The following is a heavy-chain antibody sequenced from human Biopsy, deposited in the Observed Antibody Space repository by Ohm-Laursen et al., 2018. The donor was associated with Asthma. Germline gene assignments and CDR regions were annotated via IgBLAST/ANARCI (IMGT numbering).Heavy chain of an antibody. CDR3: ARAVDYSHFYCIDV. J-gene: IGHJ6*02. Sequence: SSVKVSCKTSGYTFNSAGITWVRQAPGQGLEWMGWISVYNGNTKVAQKLQDRVTMITDTSTRTAYMELRSQRSDDTVEDFCARAVDYSHFYCIDVWGQRTTVPVS. D-gene: IGHD3-10*01. CDR1: GYTFNSAG. V-gene: IGHV1-18*01. CDR2: ISVYNGNT.